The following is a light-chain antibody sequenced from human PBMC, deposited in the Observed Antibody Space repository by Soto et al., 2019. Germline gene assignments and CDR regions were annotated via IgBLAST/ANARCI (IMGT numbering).Light chain of an antibody. J-gene: IGKJ1*01. Sequence: EEGRARSPATLPVSPGEGATLSCRASQGIGDTLAWYQQKPGQTPRLLIYDTSIRATGVPASFSGSRSGSEFTLTISTLQFLYFAFYYYTQFHSSPPRTLAQ. CDR2: DTS. CDR1: QGIGDT. V-gene: IGKV3D-15*03. CDR3: TQFHSSPPRT.